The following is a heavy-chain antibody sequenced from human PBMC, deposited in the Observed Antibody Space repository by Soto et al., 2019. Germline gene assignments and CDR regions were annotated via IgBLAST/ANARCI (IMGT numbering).Heavy chain of an antibody. D-gene: IGHD6-19*01. Sequence: QVQLVESGEGVVQPGRSLRLSCAASGFTFSSYGMHWVRQAPGKGLAWVAVIWYDGSNKYYADSVKGRFTISRDNSKNTLYLHMNSLRAEDTAEYYCARGLVAGDYYYYGMDVWGQGTTVTVSS. CDR1: GFTFSSYG. V-gene: IGHV3-33*01. CDR2: IWYDGSNK. CDR3: ARGLVAGDYYYYGMDV. J-gene: IGHJ6*02.